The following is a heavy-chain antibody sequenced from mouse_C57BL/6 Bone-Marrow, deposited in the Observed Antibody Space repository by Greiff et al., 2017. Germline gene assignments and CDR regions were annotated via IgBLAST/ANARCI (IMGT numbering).Heavy chain of an antibody. J-gene: IGHJ4*01. Sequence: VQLQQSGPGLVQPSQSLSITCTVSGFSLTSYGVHWVRQPPGKGLEWLGVIWSGGSTDYNAAFISRLSISKDNSKSQVFFKMNSLQADDTAIYYCAKNMVTTNYYAMDYWGQGTSVTVSS. CDR1: GFSLTSYG. V-gene: IGHV2-4*01. D-gene: IGHD2-2*01. CDR2: IWSGGST. CDR3: AKNMVTTNYYAMDY.